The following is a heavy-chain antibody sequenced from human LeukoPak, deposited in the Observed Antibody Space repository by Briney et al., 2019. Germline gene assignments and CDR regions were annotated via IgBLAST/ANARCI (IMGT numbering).Heavy chain of an antibody. J-gene: IGHJ4*02. V-gene: IGHV3-23*01. CDR3: AKDLSYSLYFDY. CDR1: GFTFSSYA. Sequence: GGSLRLSCAAPGFTFSSYAMSWVRQAPGKGLEWVSAISGSGGSTYYADSVKGRFTISRDNSKNTLYLQMNSLRAEDTAVYYCAKDLSYSLYFDYWGQGTLVTVSS. CDR2: ISGSGGST. D-gene: IGHD3-16*01.